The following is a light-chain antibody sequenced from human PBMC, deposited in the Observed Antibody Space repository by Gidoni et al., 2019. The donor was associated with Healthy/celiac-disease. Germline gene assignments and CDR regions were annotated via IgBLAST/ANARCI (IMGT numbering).Light chain of an antibody. Sequence: QSALTHPAPPAGAPGQSITIPCTGTSSDFGGYNYVSWYPQHPGKAPKLMFYEVSNRPSGVSNRFSGSKTGNTASLAISGLQAEDEADYYCSSYTSSSHAVYGGGTKLTVL. CDR2: EVS. CDR1: SSDFGGYNY. CDR3: SSYTSSSHAV. V-gene: IGLV2-14*01. J-gene: IGLJ2*01.